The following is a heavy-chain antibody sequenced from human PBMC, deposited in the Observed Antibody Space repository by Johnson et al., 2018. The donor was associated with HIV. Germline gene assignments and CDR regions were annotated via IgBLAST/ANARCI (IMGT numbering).Heavy chain of an antibody. CDR2: ISYDGSNK. V-gene: IGHV3-30-3*01. D-gene: IGHD6-19*01. CDR3: ARGDRSSGLCDVFDI. J-gene: IGHJ3*02. CDR1: GFTFSSYA. Sequence: QVQLVESGGGVVQPGRSLRLSCAASGFTFSSYAMHWVRQAPGKGLEWVAVISYDGSNKYYADSVKGRFTISRDNSDNILYLQMNSLRVEDTAVYYCARGDRSSGLCDVFDIWGQGTMVTVSS.